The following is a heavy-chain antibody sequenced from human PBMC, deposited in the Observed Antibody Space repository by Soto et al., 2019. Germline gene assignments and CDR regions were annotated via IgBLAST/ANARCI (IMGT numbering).Heavy chain of an antibody. CDR2: IWYDGSNK. CDR1: GFTISIYG. D-gene: IGHD3-10*01. CDR3: ARGRGITMVRGPIDY. V-gene: IGHV3-33*01. Sequence: QVQLVESGGGVVQPGRSLRLSCAASGFTISIYGMHWVRQAPGKGLEWVAVIWYDGSNKYYADSVKGRFTISRDNSKNTLYLQMNSLRAEDTAVYYCARGRGITMVRGPIDYWGQGTLVTVSS. J-gene: IGHJ4*02.